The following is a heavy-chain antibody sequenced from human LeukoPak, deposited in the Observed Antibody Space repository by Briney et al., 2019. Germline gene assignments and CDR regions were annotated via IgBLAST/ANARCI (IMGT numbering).Heavy chain of an antibody. Sequence: GGSLRLSCAASGFTFSSYAMHWGRQAPGKGLEWVAVISYGGSNKYYADSVKGRFTISRDNSKNTLYLQMNSLRAEDTAVYYCARGAGIIVVPASHGAFDIWGQGTMVTVSS. CDR3: ARGAGIIVVPASHGAFDI. CDR1: GFTFSSYA. CDR2: ISYGGSNK. J-gene: IGHJ3*02. V-gene: IGHV3-30-3*01. D-gene: IGHD2-2*01.